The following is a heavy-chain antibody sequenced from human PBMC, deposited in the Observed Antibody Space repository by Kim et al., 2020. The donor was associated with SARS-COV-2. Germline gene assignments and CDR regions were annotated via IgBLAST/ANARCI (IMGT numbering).Heavy chain of an antibody. D-gene: IGHD5-12*01. V-gene: IGHV5-51*01. J-gene: IGHJ3*02. CDR1: GYSFTSYW. CDR2: IYPGDSDT. CDR3: ARPRWGDSGYYDAFDI. Sequence: GESLKISCKGSGYSFTSYWIGWVRQMPGKGLEWMGIIYPGDSDTRYSPSFQGQVTISADKSISTAYLQWSSLKASDTAMYYCARPRWGDSGYYDAFDIWGQGTMVTVSS.